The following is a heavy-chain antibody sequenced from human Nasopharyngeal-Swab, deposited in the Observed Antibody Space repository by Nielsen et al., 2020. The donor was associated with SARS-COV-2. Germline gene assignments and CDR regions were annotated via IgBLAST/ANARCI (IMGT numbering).Heavy chain of an antibody. J-gene: IGHJ4*02. CDR2: ISYDGSNE. Sequence: GESLKISCAASGFTFSSSGMDWVRQAPGKGLEWVAVISYDGSNEYYGDSVKGRFTISRDNSKNTLYLQMNSLRVDDTAVYYCAKDVHGDCGGIDYWGQGILVTVSS. CDR3: AKDVHGDCGGIDY. CDR1: GFTFSSSG. D-gene: IGHD4-17*01. V-gene: IGHV3-30*18.